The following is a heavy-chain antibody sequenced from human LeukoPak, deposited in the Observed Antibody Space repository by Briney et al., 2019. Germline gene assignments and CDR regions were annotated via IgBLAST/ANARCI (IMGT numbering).Heavy chain of an antibody. D-gene: IGHD3-22*01. Sequence: GASVKVSCKASGGTFSSYAISWVRQAPGQGLEWMGGIIPIFGTANYAQKFQGRVTITADESTSTAYMELSSLRSEDTAVYYCARELPTYYYDSSGYYGHDAFDIWGQGTMVTVSS. CDR2: IIPIFGTA. V-gene: IGHV1-69*13. J-gene: IGHJ3*02. CDR3: ARELPTYYYDSSGYYGHDAFDI. CDR1: GGTFSSYA.